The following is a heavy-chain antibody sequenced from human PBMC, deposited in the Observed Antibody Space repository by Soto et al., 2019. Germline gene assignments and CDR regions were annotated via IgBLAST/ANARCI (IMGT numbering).Heavy chain of an antibody. D-gene: IGHD2-2*01. V-gene: IGHV1-69*01. Sequence: QVQLVQSGAEVKKPGSSVKVSCKASVGTFSSYAISWVRQAPGQGLEWMGGIIPISETTNYAQKFQGRAKITAAESKSTAYMELSSLRSEVTAVYYCARSQGSSTSLEIYYYYYYGMDVWGQGTTVTVSS. CDR3: ARSQGSSTSLEIYYYYYYGMDV. CDR1: VGTFSSYA. CDR2: IIPISETT. J-gene: IGHJ6*02.